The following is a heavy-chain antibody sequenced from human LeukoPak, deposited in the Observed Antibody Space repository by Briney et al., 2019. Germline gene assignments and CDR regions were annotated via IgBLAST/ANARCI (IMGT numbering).Heavy chain of an antibody. CDR1: GGSFSGYY. CDR2: INHSGST. Sequence: SETLSLTCAVYGGSFSGYYWSWIRQPPGKGLEWIGEINHSGSTNYNPSLKSRVTISVDTSKNQFSLKLSSVTAADTAVYYCARLSYFDYWGQGTLVTVSS. J-gene: IGHJ4*02. V-gene: IGHV4-34*01. CDR3: ARLSYFDY.